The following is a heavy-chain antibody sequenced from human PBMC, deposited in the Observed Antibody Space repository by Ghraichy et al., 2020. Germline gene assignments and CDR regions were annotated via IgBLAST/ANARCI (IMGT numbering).Heavy chain of an antibody. Sequence: SETLSLTCTVSGDSISNYYWNWVRQPPGKGLEWIGYIHYSGSTSYNLSLKSRVTISLNTSKNQFFLKLTSVTAADTAVYYCARGGYCSGATCLWPFDYWGQGTLVTVSS. CDR3: ARGGYCSGATCLWPFDY. V-gene: IGHV4-59*01. CDR2: IHYSGST. D-gene: IGHD2-15*01. CDR1: GDSISNYY. J-gene: IGHJ4*02.